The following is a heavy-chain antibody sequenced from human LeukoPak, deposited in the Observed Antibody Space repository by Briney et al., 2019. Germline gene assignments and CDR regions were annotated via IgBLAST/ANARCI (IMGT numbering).Heavy chain of an antibody. CDR3: ARDRPPYSGTYLGHFQH. CDR1: GFTFSSYG. J-gene: IGHJ1*01. V-gene: IGHV3-30*02. D-gene: IGHD1-26*01. Sequence: PGGSLRLSCAASGFTFSSYGMHWVRQAPGKGLEWVAFIRYDGSNKYYADSVKGRFTISRDNSKNTLYLQMNSLRVEDTAMYYCARDRPPYSGTYLGHFQHWGQGSLVTVSS. CDR2: IRYDGSNK.